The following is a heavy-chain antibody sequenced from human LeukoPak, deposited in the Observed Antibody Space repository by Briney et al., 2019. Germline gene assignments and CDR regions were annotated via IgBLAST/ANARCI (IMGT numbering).Heavy chain of an antibody. J-gene: IGHJ3*02. V-gene: IGHV3-21*05. Sequence: GGSLRLSCAASGFTFSSYEMNWVRQAPGKGLEWVSYISSSSSYIYYADSVKGRFTISRDNAKNSLYLQMNSLRAEDTAVYYCARDTYDILTGYYKWAFDIWGQGTMVTVSS. CDR1: GFTFSSYE. CDR3: ARDTYDILTGYYKWAFDI. CDR2: ISSSSSYI. D-gene: IGHD3-9*01.